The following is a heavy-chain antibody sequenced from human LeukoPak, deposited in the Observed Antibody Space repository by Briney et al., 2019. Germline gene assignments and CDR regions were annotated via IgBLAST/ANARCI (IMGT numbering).Heavy chain of an antibody. D-gene: IGHD2-15*01. Sequence: GGSLRLSCAASGFTFSSYAMHWVRQAPGKGLEWVAVISYDGSNKYYADSVKGRFAISRDNSKSTLCLQMNSLRAEDTAVYYCAKQLGYCSDGSCYFPYWGQGTLVTVSS. CDR1: GFTFSSYA. V-gene: IGHV3-30-3*02. CDR3: AKQLGYCSDGSCYFPY. J-gene: IGHJ4*02. CDR2: ISYDGSNK.